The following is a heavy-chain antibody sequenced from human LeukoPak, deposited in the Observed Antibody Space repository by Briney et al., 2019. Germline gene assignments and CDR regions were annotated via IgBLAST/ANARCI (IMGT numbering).Heavy chain of an antibody. Sequence: GGSLRLSCTASGFTFSSYAMSWVRQAPGKGLEWVANIKQDGSEKYYVDSVKGRFTISRDNAKNSLYLQMNSLRAEDTAVYYCARDDIATYDYWGQGTLVTVSS. V-gene: IGHV3-7*01. D-gene: IGHD2-15*01. CDR3: ARDDIATYDY. CDR1: GFTFSSYA. CDR2: IKQDGSEK. J-gene: IGHJ4*02.